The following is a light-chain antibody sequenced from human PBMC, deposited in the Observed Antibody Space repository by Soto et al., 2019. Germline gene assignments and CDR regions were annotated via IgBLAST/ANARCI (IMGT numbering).Light chain of an antibody. CDR3: QQYGSSPYN. V-gene: IGKV3-20*01. J-gene: IGKJ2*01. CDR2: GAS. Sequence: EIVLTQSPGTLSLSPGERGTLSCRASQSVSISYLAWYQQKPGQAPRLLIYGASSRATGIPDRFSGSGSGTDFTLTISRLEPEDFAVYYCQQYGSSPYNFGQGTKLEIK. CDR1: QSVSISY.